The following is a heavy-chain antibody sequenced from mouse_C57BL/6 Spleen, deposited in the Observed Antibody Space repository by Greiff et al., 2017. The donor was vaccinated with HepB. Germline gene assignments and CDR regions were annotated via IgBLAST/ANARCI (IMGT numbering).Heavy chain of an antibody. Sequence: EVKLQESGAELVRPGSSVKMSCKTSGYTFTSYGINWVKQRPGQGLEWIGYIYIGNGYTEYNEKFKGKATLTSDTSSSTAYMQLSSLTSEDSAIYFCARSNYGSSPRAMDYWGQGTSVTVSS. CDR2: IYIGNGYT. CDR1: GYTFTSYG. D-gene: IGHD1-1*01. CDR3: ARSNYGSSPRAMDY. J-gene: IGHJ4*01. V-gene: IGHV1-58*01.